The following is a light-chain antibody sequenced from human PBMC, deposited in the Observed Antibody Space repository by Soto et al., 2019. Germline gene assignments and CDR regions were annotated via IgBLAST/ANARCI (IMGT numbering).Light chain of an antibody. CDR2: DVS. J-gene: IGLJ1*01. CDR3: CSYVDIGAYV. CDR1: SNDVGKYDR. Sequence: SVLTQPASVSGSPGQSVAISCTGTSNDVGKYDRVSWYQQHPGKAPTFIIFDVSKRPSGVSARFSGSKSGNTASLTISGLQAEDEADYYCCSYVDIGAYVFGTGTKLTVL. V-gene: IGLV2-23*02.